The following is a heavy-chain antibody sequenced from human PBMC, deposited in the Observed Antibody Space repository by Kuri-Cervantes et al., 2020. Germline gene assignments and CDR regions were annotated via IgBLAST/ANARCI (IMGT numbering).Heavy chain of an antibody. CDR3: ARDADSGPLLWFRESATPAFDI. Sequence: GGSLRLSCEASTFSFSTSWMTWARQAPGKGLEWVAHINQDGSDKSYVDAVKGRFTISRDNAKNSLYLQMNSLRAEDTAVYYCARDADSGPLLWFRESATPAFDIWGQGTMVTVSS. CDR1: TFSFSTSW. D-gene: IGHD3-10*01. V-gene: IGHV3-7*01. J-gene: IGHJ3*02. CDR2: INQDGSDK.